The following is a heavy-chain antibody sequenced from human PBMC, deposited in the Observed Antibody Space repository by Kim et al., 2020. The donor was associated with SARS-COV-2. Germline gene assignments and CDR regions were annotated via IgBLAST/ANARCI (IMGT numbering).Heavy chain of an antibody. V-gene: IGHV4-31*03. J-gene: IGHJ6*03. CDR1: GGSISSGGYY. CDR2: IYYSGST. D-gene: IGHD2-2*01. CDR3: ARGLLGYCSSTSCQKDYYYYYMDV. Sequence: SETLSLTCTVSGGSISSGGYYWSWIRQHPGKGLEWIGYIYYSGSTYYNPSLKSRVTISVDTSKNQFSLKLSSVTAADTAVYYCARGLLGYCSSTSCQKDYYYYYMDVWGKGTTVTVSS.